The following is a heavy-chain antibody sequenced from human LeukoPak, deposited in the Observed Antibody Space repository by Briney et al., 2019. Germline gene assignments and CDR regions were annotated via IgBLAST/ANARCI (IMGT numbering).Heavy chain of an antibody. CDR1: GFTFSSYG. CDR2: ISYDGSNK. CDR3: AKGYVSSGYLHDY. J-gene: IGHJ4*02. V-gene: IGHV3-30*18. D-gene: IGHD3-22*01. Sequence: GGSLRLSCAASGFTFSSYGMHWVRQAPGKGLEWVAVISYDGSNKYYADSVKGRFTISRDNSKNTLYLQMNSLRAEDTAVYYCAKGYVSSGYLHDYWGQGTLVTVSS.